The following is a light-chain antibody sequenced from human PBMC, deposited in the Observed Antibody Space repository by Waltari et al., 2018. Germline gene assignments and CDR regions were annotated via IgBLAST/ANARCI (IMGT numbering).Light chain of an antibody. V-gene: IGLV3-25*03. J-gene: IGLJ3*02. CDR3: QSADSNATWV. CDR1: ALPNQY. CDR2: QDT. Sequence: SYELTQQPSVSVSPGQTARITCSGDALPNQYAYWYHQKPGQAPVMVIYQDTERPSGIPERFSGSTSGTTVTLTISGVQAEDEADYYCQSADSNATWVFGGGTKLTVL.